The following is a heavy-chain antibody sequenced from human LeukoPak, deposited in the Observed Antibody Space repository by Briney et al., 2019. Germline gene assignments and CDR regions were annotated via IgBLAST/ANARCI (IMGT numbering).Heavy chain of an antibody. Sequence: EASVKVSCKASGYTFTGYFMHWVRQAPGQGLEWMGWINPDSGGTNYAQNFQGRVTMTRDTSINTAYIELRTLRSDDTAVYYCSRADYWGQGTLVTVSS. J-gene: IGHJ4*02. CDR2: INPDSGGT. CDR3: SRADY. CDR1: GYTFTGYF. V-gene: IGHV1-2*02.